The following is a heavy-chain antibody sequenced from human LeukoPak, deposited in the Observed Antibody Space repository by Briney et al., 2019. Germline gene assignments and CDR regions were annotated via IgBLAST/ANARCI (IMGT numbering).Heavy chain of an antibody. Sequence: HPGGSLRLSCAASGFTFNSYWMHWVRQAPGKGLVWVSRINSDGSSTSYADSVKGRFTISRDNAKNTLYLQMNSLRAEDTAVYYCATTVAGTRNAFDIWGQGTMVTVSS. CDR3: ATTVAGTRNAFDI. CDR1: GFTFNSYW. D-gene: IGHD6-19*01. J-gene: IGHJ3*02. V-gene: IGHV3-74*01. CDR2: INSDGSST.